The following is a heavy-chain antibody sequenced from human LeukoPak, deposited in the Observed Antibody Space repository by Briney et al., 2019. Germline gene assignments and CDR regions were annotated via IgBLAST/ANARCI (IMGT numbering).Heavy chain of an antibody. Sequence: SETLSLTCTVSGGSISSYYWSWIRQPPGKGLEWIGYIYYSGSTNYKSSLKSRVTISVDTSKNQFSLKLSSVTAADTAVYYCARVGQTVAGTFDYWGQGTLVTVSS. CDR1: GGSISSYY. V-gene: IGHV4-59*12. J-gene: IGHJ4*02. D-gene: IGHD6-19*01. CDR2: IYYSGST. CDR3: ARVGQTVAGTFDY.